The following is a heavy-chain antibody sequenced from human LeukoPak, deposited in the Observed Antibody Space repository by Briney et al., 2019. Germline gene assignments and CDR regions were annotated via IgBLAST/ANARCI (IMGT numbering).Heavy chain of an antibody. CDR2: IRYDGSNK. CDR1: GFTFSSYG. J-gene: IGHJ4*02. CDR3: AKDDRGAHSFDY. Sequence: GGSLRLSCAASGFTFSSYGMHWVRQAPGKGLEWVAFIRYDGSNKYYADSVKGRFSISRDNSKNTLYLQMNSLRAEDTAVYYCAKDDRGAHSFDYWGQGTLVTVSS. D-gene: IGHD3-10*01. V-gene: IGHV3-30*02.